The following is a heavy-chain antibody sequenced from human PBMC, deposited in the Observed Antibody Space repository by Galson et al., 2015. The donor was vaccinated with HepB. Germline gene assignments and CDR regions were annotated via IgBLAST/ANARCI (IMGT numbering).Heavy chain of an antibody. J-gene: IGHJ6*03. CDR2: MNPNSGNT. Sequence: QSGAEVKKPGESLKTSCKASGYTFTSYDINWVRQATGQGLEWMGWMNPNSGNTGYAQKFQGRVTMTRNTSISTAYMELSSLRSEDTAVYYCARGTQYCSSTSCYLWGGLYYYYYMDVWGKGTTVTVSS. CDR3: ARGTQYCSSTSCYLWGGLYYYYYMDV. V-gene: IGHV1-8*01. D-gene: IGHD2-2*01. CDR1: GYTFTSYD.